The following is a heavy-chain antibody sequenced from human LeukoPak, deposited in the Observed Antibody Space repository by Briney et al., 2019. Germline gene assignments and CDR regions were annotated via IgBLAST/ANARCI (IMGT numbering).Heavy chain of an antibody. D-gene: IGHD1-26*01. CDR2: IYQSGTT. CDR1: GGSISHYY. CDR3: ARALGYYAFYFDH. J-gene: IGHJ4*02. Sequence: PSETLSLTCTVSGGSISHYYWSWIRQPPGKGLEWIGYIYQSGTTNYHPSLKSRVTIPVDTSKNQFSLKLTSMTAADTAVYYCARALGYYAFYFDHWGQGTLVTVSS. V-gene: IGHV4-59*01.